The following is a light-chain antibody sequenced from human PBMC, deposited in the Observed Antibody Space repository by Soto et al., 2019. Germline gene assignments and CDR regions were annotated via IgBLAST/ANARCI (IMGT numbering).Light chain of an antibody. Sequence: QSSLTQAASVSGSPGQSITISCTGTISDVGYYNYVSWYQQHPGKAPKLMIYEVSKRPSGVSNRFSGSKSGNTASLTISGLQAEDEADYYCSSYTGSSTLYVFGTGTKVTVL. J-gene: IGLJ1*01. CDR1: ISDVGYYNY. CDR3: SSYTGSSTLYV. CDR2: EVS. V-gene: IGLV2-14*01.